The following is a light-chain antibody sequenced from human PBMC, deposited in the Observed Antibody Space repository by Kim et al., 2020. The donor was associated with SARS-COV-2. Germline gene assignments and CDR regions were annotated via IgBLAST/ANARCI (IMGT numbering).Light chain of an antibody. J-gene: IGLJ3*02. CDR3: SSYAGSNNLV. Sequence: QSALTQPPSASGSSGQSVTISCTGTSSDVGAYNYVSWYRQYLGKAPKLIIYEVTKRPTGVPDRFSGSKSGNTASLTVSGLQTDDEADYYCSSYAGSNNLVFGGGTKVTVL. CDR1: SSDVGAYNY. CDR2: EVT. V-gene: IGLV2-8*01.